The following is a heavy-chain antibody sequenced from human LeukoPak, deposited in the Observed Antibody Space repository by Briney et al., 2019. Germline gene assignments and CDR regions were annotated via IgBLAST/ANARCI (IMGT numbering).Heavy chain of an antibody. CDR2: ISSRATAI. CDR1: GFTFSSYE. D-gene: IGHD3-22*01. V-gene: IGHV3-48*03. Sequence: AGGSLRLSCAASGFTFSSYEMNWVRQAPGKGLEWVSYISSRATAIYYADSVKGRFTISRDNSKNTLYLQMNSLRAEDTAVYYCASRDYYDSSGYNDAFDIWGQGTMVTVSS. J-gene: IGHJ3*02. CDR3: ASRDYYDSSGYNDAFDI.